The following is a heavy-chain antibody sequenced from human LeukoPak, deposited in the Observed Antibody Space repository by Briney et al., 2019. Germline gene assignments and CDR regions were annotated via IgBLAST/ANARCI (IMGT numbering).Heavy chain of an antibody. D-gene: IGHD2-2*01. V-gene: IGHV4-61*02. CDR3: ARTYCDTTTCYRFDS. CDR1: GGSISSGSYY. CDR2: VYSGGTT. J-gene: IGHJ4*02. Sequence: PSQTLSLTCTVSGGSISSGSYYWSWIRQAAGKGLEWIGRVYSGGTTNYNPSLESRVTVSVGRSKNQFSLKMSSVTAADTAVYYCARTYCDTTTCYRFDSWGQGILVTVSS.